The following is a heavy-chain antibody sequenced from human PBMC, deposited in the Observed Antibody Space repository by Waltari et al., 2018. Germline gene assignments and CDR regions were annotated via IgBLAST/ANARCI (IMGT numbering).Heavy chain of an antibody. Sequence: QVQLQDSGPGLVKPSATLSLTCTVSGCSIRNYYWTWLRQPPRKRLEWIGYIYYSGSTNYNPSLKSRVTISVDTSKNQFSLKVSSVTAADTAVYYCASGPVGGRYYYAVDVWGQGTTVTVSS. D-gene: IGHD3-16*01. CDR2: IYYSGST. V-gene: IGHV4-59*01. J-gene: IGHJ6*02. CDR3: ASGPVGGRYYYAVDV. CDR1: GCSIRNYY.